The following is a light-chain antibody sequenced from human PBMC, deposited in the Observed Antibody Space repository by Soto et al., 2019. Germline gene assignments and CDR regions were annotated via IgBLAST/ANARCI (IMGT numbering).Light chain of an antibody. V-gene: IGKV3-20*01. J-gene: IGKJ2*01. Sequence: EILLTQSPGTLSLSPGERATLSCRASQSVSSTYLAWYQQKPGQAPRLLIYGASSRATGIPDRFSGSGSGTDFTLTISRLEPEDFVVYFCQQYDSSLYTFGKGTMLDIK. CDR1: QSVSSTY. CDR2: GAS. CDR3: QQYDSSLYT.